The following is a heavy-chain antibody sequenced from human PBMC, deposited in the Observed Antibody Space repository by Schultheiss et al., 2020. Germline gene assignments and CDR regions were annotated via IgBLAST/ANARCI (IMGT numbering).Heavy chain of an antibody. CDR1: GFTFSSYA. Sequence: GGSLRLSCAASGFTFSSYAMHWVRQAPGKGLEWVAVISYDGSNKYYADSVKGRFTISRDNSKNTLYLQMNSLRAEDTAVYYCARDNSGYDSGYGMDVWGQGTTVTVSS. CDR3: ARDNSGYDSGYGMDV. J-gene: IGHJ6*02. D-gene: IGHD5-12*01. CDR2: ISYDGSNK. V-gene: IGHV3-30-3*01.